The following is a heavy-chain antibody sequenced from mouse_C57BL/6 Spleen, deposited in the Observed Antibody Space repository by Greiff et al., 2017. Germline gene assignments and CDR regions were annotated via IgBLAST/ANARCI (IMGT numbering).Heavy chain of an antibody. CDR1: GYTFTSYG. Sequence: QVQLQQSGAELVKPGASVKLSCKASGYTFTSYGMQWVKQRPGQGLEWIGEIDPSDSYTNYNQKFKGKATLTVDTSSSTAYMQLSSLTSEDSAFYYCARGDGYNWYFDVWGTGTTVTVSS. CDR2: IDPSDSYT. CDR3: ARGDGYNWYFDV. D-gene: IGHD2-3*01. J-gene: IGHJ1*03. V-gene: IGHV1-50*01.